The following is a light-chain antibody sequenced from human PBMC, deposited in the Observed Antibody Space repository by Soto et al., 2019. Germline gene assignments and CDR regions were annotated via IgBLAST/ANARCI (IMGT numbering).Light chain of an antibody. J-gene: IGKJ1*01. CDR2: GAS. CDR1: QTVRNTF. V-gene: IGKV3-20*01. CDR3: QQYGNSPQT. Sequence: IVLTQSPGTLSLSPWERAILSCRASQTVRNTFLAWYQQKPGQPPRLLIYGASIRATGIPDRFSGSGSGTDFTLTINRLEPEDFAVYYCQQYGNSPQTFGQGTKVDIK.